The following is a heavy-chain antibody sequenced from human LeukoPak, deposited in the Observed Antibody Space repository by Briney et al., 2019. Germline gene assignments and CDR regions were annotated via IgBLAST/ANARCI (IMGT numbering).Heavy chain of an antibody. V-gene: IGHV3-64*01. Sequence: PGGSLRLSCAASGFTFSSYAMHWVRQAPGKGLEYVSAISSNGGSTYYANSVKGRFTISRDNSKNTLYLQMGSLRAEDMAVYYCARSPIVVVPAAIPIFDYWGQGTLVTVSS. CDR3: ARSPIVVVPAAIPIFDY. CDR1: GFTFSSYA. D-gene: IGHD2-2*01. CDR2: ISSNGGST. J-gene: IGHJ4*02.